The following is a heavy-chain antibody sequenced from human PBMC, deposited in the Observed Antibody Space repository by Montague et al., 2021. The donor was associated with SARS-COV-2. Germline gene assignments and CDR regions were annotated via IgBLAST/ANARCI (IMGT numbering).Heavy chain of an antibody. V-gene: IGHV4-39*01. CDR2: IYYSGGT. J-gene: IGHJ4*02. CDR3: ASLPRITIFGVVIHFDY. Sequence: SETLSLTCTVSGGSISSSSYYWGWIRQPPGKGLEWIGSIYYSGGTYYNPSLKSRVTISVDTSKNQSSLKLSSVTAADTAVYYCASLPRITIFGVVIHFDYWGQGTLVTVSS. D-gene: IGHD3-3*01. CDR1: GGSISSSSYY.